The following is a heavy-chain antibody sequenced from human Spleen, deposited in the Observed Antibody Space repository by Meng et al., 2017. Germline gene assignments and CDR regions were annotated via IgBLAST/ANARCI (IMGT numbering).Heavy chain of an antibody. V-gene: IGHV1-69*06. J-gene: IGHJ4*02. CDR1: GGTFSSYA. CDR3: ARDKNYYDSSGFDY. D-gene: IGHD3-22*01. CDR2: IIPIFGTA. Sequence: SVQVSCKASGGTFSSYAISWVRQAPGQGLEWMGGIIPIFGTANYAQKFQGRVTITADKSTSTAYMELISLRSEDTAVYYCARDKNYYDSSGFDYWGQGTLVTVSS.